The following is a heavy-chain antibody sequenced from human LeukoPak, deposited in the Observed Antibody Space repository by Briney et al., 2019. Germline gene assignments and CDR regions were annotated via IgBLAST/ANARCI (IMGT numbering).Heavy chain of an antibody. CDR3: ARDGGSYFISP. Sequence: SVPVSCKASGGTFSSYAISWVRQAPGQGLQWMGGIIPIFDTANYAQKFQGRLTITADESTSTAYMELSSLRSEDTAVYYCARDGGSYFISPWGQGTLVTVSS. J-gene: IGHJ5*02. V-gene: IGHV1-69*13. D-gene: IGHD1-26*01. CDR1: GGTFSSYA. CDR2: IIPIFDTA.